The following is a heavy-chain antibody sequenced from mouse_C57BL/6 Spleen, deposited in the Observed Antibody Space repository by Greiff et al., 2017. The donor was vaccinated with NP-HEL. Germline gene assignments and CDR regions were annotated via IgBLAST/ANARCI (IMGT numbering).Heavy chain of an antibody. CDR1: GYTFTSYG. D-gene: IGHD3-2*02. CDR2: IYPRSGNT. V-gene: IGHV1-81*01. Sequence: QVQLQQSGAELARPGASVKLSCKASGYTFTSYGISWVKQRTGQGLEWIGEIYPRSGNTYYNEKFKGKATLTADKSSSTAYMELRSLTSEDSAVYFCAREGGAAQATYYFDYWGQGTTLTVSS. CDR3: AREGGAAQATYYFDY. J-gene: IGHJ2*01.